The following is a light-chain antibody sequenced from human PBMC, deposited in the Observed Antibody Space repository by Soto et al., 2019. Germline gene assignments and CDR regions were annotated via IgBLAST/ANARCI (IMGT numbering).Light chain of an antibody. Sequence: QSALTQPPSASGSPGQSVTISCTGTSSDVGGYNYVSWYQQHPGKAPKLVIYEVSKRPPGVPDRFSGSKSGNTASLTVSGLQAEDEADYYCSSYAGSNNLGGVFGGGTKVTVL. V-gene: IGLV2-8*01. J-gene: IGLJ2*01. CDR3: SSYAGSNNLGGV. CDR2: EVS. CDR1: SSDVGGYNY.